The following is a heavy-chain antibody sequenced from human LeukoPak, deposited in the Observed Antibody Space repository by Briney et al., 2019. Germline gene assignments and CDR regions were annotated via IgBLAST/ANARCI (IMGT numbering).Heavy chain of an antibody. D-gene: IGHD5-12*01. Sequence: ASVKVSCKASGYTFTSYGISWVRQAPGQGLEWMGIINPSGGSTSYAQKFQGRVTMTRDMSTSTVYMELSSLRSEDTAVYYCASSGDLDYYYMDVWGKGTTVTVSS. CDR2: INPSGGST. CDR3: ASSGDLDYYYMDV. CDR1: GYTFTSYG. J-gene: IGHJ6*03. V-gene: IGHV1-46*01.